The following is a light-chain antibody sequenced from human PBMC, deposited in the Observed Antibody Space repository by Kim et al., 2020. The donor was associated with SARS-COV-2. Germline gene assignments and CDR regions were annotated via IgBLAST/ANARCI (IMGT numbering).Light chain of an antibody. CDR2: WAS. Sequence: RATINCTSSQTIVYSSYNEPFLAWYQHRPRQPPELLIYWASTRKSGVPDRFSGSGSGTHFSLTISNVQAEDVALYYCQQYFDIPHTFGQGTKLEI. CDR1: QTIVYSSYNEPF. V-gene: IGKV4-1*01. J-gene: IGKJ2*01. CDR3: QQYFDIPHT.